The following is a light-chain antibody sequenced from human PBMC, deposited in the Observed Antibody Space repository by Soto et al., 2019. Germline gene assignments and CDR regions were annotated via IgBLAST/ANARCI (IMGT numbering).Light chain of an antibody. V-gene: IGKV3-15*01. CDR1: QSVSSN. Sequence: EMVMTQSPATLSGSPGERGALSCRASQSVSSNLAWYQQKPGQAPRLLIYGASTRATGIPARFSGSGSGTEFTLTISSLQAEDVAVYYCHQYYSTPWTFGQGTKVDIK. J-gene: IGKJ1*01. CDR3: HQYYSTPWT. CDR2: GAS.